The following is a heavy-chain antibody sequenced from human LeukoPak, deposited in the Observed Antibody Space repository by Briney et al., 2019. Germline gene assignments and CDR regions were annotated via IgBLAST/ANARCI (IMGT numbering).Heavy chain of an antibody. Sequence: PGGSLRLSCAASGFSFDDLGMTWVRQVPGKGLEWVAGINWNGASTGYADSVRGRFTISRDNAKNSLYLQMNSLRAEDTALYYCARAVYPTIKFCDSSYFMDVWGKGTTVNVS. V-gene: IGHV3-20*04. CDR3: ARAVYPTIKFCDSSYFMDV. CDR2: INWNGAST. D-gene: IGHD5/OR15-5a*01. CDR1: GFSFDDLG. J-gene: IGHJ6*03.